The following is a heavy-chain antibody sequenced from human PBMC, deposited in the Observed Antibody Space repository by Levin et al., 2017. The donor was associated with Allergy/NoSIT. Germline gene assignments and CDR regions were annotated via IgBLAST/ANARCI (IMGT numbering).Heavy chain of an antibody. Sequence: ESLKISCTVSGGSTSSYYWSWIRQPPGKGLEWIGYIYYSGSTNYNPSLKSRVTISVDTSKNQFSLKLSSVTAADTAVYYCARGGGYGLYFDYWGQGTLVTVSS. V-gene: IGHV4-59*01. CDR1: GGSTSSYY. D-gene: IGHD5-12*01. CDR3: ARGGGYGLYFDY. CDR2: IYYSGST. J-gene: IGHJ4*02.